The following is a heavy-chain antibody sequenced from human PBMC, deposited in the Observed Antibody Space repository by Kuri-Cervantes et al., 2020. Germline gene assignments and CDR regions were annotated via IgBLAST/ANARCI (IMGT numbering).Heavy chain of an antibody. V-gene: IGHV4-31*03. CDR3: ADYNLYYYGMDV. CDR1: GGSISSGGYY. CDR2: IYYSGST. D-gene: IGHD1-1*01. Sequence: LRLSCTVSGGSISSGGYYWSWIRQHPGKGLEWIGYIYYSGSTYYNPSLKSRVTISVDTSKNQFSLKLSSVTAADTAVYYCADYNLYYYGMDVWGQGTTVTVSS. J-gene: IGHJ6*02.